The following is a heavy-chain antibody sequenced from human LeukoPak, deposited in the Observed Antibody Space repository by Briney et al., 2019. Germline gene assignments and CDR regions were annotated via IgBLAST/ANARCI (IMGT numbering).Heavy chain of an antibody. J-gene: IGHJ5*02. D-gene: IGHD2-2*01. CDR3: ARDICTIYNWFDP. V-gene: IGHV3-11*01. Sequence: PGGSLRLSCAASGFTFSDNYMSWIRQAPGKGLEWVSYISSSGSTIYYADSVKGRFTISRDNAKNSLYLQMNSLRAEDTAVYYCARDICTIYNWFDPWGQGTLVTVSS. CDR1: GFTFSDNY. CDR2: ISSSGSTI.